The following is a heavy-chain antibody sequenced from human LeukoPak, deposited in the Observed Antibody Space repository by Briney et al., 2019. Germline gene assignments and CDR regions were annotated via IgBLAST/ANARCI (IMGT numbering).Heavy chain of an antibody. J-gene: IGHJ4*02. CDR2: FNDTGSST. CDR1: GFDFSSHA. V-gene: IGHV3-23*01. CDR3: AKHRAPN. Sequence: GGSLRLSCVASGFDFSSHAMTWVRQAPGKGLEWVSSFNDTGSSTYYADSVKGRFTISRDNSKNTLYLQMNSLRAEDTAVYYCAKHRAPNWGQGTLVTVSS.